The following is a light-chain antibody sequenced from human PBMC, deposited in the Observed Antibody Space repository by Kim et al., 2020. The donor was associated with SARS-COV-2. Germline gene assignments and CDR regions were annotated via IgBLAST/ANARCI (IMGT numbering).Light chain of an antibody. CDR3: QQYNNWPPYT. Sequence: VPPGESGTLSCSASQSVRSNFAWLLQQAAQAPRHRIYGASTRATCIPARCSGSGSGTEFTLTISCLHSEDCAFYYFQQYNNWPPYTFGQDTNL. V-gene: IGKV3-15*01. CDR1: QSVRSN. J-gene: IGKJ2*01. CDR2: GAS.